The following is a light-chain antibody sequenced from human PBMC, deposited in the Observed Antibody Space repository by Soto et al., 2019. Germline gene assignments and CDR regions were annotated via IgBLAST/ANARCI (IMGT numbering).Light chain of an antibody. CDR2: DAS. J-gene: IGKJ1*01. Sequence: DIQMTQSPSTLSASVGDRVTITCRASQSISSWLAWYQQKPGKAPKLLIYDASTFEIGVPSRFSGSGSRTEFPLTLSRLQPDDFATYYCQHQWTFGQGTKVDIK. V-gene: IGKV1-5*01. CDR1: QSISSW. CDR3: QHQWT.